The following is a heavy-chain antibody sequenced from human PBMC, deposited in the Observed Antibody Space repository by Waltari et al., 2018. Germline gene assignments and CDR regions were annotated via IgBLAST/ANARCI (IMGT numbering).Heavy chain of an antibody. Sequence: EVQLVESGGGLVKSGGSLRLSCAASGFTFSSYSMNWVRQAPGKGLEWVSSISSSSSYIYYADSVKGRFTISRDNAKNSLYLQMNSLRAEDTAVYYCASTFMDLGGVIVKGDYWGQGTLVTVSS. J-gene: IGHJ4*02. CDR1: GFTFSSYS. CDR3: ASTFMDLGGVIVKGDY. CDR2: ISSSSSYI. V-gene: IGHV3-21*01. D-gene: IGHD3-16*02.